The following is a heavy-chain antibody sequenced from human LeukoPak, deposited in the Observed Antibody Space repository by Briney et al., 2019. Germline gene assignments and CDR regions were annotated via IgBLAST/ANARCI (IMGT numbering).Heavy chain of an antibody. CDR1: GGSISSSSYY. CDR3: ARSYCGGGSCGAFDI. J-gene: IGHJ3*02. Sequence: SETLSLTCTVSGGSISSSSYYWGWIRQPPGKGLEWIGSIYYSGSTYYNPSLKSRVTISVDTSKKQFSLKLSSVTAADTAVYYCARSYCGGGSCGAFDIWGQGTMVTVSS. CDR2: IYYSGST. D-gene: IGHD2-15*01. V-gene: IGHV4-39*01.